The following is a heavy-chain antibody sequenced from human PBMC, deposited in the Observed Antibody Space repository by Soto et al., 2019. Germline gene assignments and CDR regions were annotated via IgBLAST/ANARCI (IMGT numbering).Heavy chain of an antibody. CDR2: ISDIGST. D-gene: IGHD3-10*01. J-gene: IGHJ6*02. CDR3: ARSIPDSRGGGMDV. V-gene: IGHV4-59*01. CDR1: GGSITSYY. Sequence: PSETLSLTCTVSGGSITSYYWTWIRQPPGQGLEWIGYISDIGSTSYNPSLTSRVTMLVDTSKKQFSLKLSSVTEADSAVYFYARSIPDSRGGGMDVWGQGATVTVSS.